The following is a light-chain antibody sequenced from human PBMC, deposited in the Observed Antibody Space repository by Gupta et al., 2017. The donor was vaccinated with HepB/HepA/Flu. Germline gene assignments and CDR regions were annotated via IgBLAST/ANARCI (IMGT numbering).Light chain of an antibody. CDR2: DTS. J-gene: IGKJ5*01. V-gene: IGKV3-11*01. Sequence: EIVLTQSPVTLSLSPGERATLSCRPSQSISIFLAWYQHKPGQAPRLLIYDTSNRATAIPARFSGSGFGTDFTLTISSLEPEDFAVYYCQQRYTWPITFGQGTRLEIK. CDR1: QSISIF. CDR3: QQRYTWPIT.